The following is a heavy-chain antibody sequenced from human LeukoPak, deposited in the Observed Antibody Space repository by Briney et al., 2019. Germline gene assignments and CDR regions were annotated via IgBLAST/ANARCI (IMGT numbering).Heavy chain of an antibody. Sequence: PGGSLRLSCAASGFIFSDQYMDWVRQAPGKGLEWLGRVRHLADNNMSEYAGSVKDRFKISKDDSLKSLFLQLNSLKGEDTAVYYCVSGGGYFFDYWGRGTLVTVP. CDR2: VRHLADNNMS. J-gene: IGHJ4*02. V-gene: IGHV3-72*01. D-gene: IGHD4-23*01. CDR3: VSGGGYFFDY. CDR1: GFIFSDQY.